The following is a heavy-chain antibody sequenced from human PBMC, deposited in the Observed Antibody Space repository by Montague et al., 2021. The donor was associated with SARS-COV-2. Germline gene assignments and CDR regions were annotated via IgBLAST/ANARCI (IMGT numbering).Heavy chain of an antibody. Sequence: SETLSLTCAIYDGSLSNYYWNWIRQPPGKGLECIGEINRGGNTXXXPSXXXRVTISVDTSKSQFSLKLNSVTAADTAIYYCARVRDYFTSGNSNLGWYLDLWGRGTPVSVSS. CDR2: INRGGNT. CDR1: DGSLSNYY. J-gene: IGHJ2*01. CDR3: ARVRDYFTSGNSNLGWYLDL. D-gene: IGHD3-10*01. V-gene: IGHV4-34*01.